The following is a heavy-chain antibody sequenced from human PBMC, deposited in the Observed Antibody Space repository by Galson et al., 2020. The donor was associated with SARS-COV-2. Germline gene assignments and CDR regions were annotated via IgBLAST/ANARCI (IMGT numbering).Heavy chain of an antibody. D-gene: IGHD3-10*01. CDR2: ISGSGGST. Sequence: GESLKISCAASGFTFSSYAMSWVRQAPGKGLEWVSAISGSGGSTYYADSVKGRFTISRDNSKNTLYLQMNSLRAEDMAVYYCAKPTSVFGWYFDLWGRGTLVTVSS. V-gene: IGHV3-23*01. CDR3: AKPTSVFGWYFDL. CDR1: GFTFSSYA. J-gene: IGHJ2*01.